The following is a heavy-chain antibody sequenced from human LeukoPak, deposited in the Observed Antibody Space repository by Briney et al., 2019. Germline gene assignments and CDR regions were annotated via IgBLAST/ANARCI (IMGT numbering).Heavy chain of an antibody. CDR1: GGSISSSSYY. D-gene: IGHD3-22*01. V-gene: IGHV4-39*01. J-gene: IGHJ3*02. CDR2: IYYSGST. CDR3: ARHTYDSSGNAFDI. Sequence: SETLSLTCTVSGGSISSSSYYWGWIRQPPGKGLEWIGSIYYSGSTYYNPSLKSRVTISVDTSKNQSSLKLSSVTAADTAVYYCARHTYDSSGNAFDIWGQGTMVTVSS.